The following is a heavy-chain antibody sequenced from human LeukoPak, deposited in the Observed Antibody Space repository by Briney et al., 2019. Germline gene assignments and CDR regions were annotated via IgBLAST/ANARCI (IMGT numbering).Heavy chain of an antibody. J-gene: IGHJ4*02. Sequence: ASVKVSCKASGYTFTSYDINWVRQATGQGLEWMGWMNPNSGNTGYAQKFQGRVTITRNTSISTAYMELSSLRAEDTAVYYCANFLLWFGGTYWGQGTLVTVSS. D-gene: IGHD3-10*01. CDR1: GYTFTSYD. CDR3: ANFLLWFGGTY. V-gene: IGHV1-8*03. CDR2: MNPNSGNT.